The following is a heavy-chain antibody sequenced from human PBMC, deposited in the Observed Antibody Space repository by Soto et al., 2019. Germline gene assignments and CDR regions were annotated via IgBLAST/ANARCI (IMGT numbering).Heavy chain of an antibody. CDR3: VREANYARSGYLLDY. CDR1: GGSVSGDSYY. CDR2: IHYSGST. V-gene: IGHV4-61*01. D-gene: IGHD3-22*01. Sequence: PSETLSLTCNVSGGSVSGDSYYWTWIRQPPGKGLEWIGYIHYSGSTNYNPSLKSRLTMSVDTSKNQFSLKMSSVTAADTAMYYCVREANYARSGYLLDYWGQGTLVTVSS. J-gene: IGHJ4*02.